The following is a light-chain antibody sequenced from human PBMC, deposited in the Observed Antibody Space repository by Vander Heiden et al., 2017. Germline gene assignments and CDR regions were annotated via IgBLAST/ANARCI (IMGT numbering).Light chain of an antibody. CDR1: NIGSQS. CDR2: DDS. J-gene: IGLJ3*02. V-gene: IGLV3-21*02. Sequence: SYVLTQPPSVSVAPGQTARITCGGNNIGSQSVHWYQQKPGQAPVLVGYDDSGRPSGIPERFSGSNSGNTATLTISRVEAGDEADYYCQVWDSSSDHWVFGGGTKLTVL. CDR3: QVWDSSSDHWV.